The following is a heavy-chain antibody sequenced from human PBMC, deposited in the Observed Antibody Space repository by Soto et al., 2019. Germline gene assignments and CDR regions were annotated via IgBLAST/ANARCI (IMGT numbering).Heavy chain of an antibody. V-gene: IGHV4-39*01. CDR3: VRRHGLTIDAYY. CDR1: GASIYNGGYF. Sequence: SETLSLTCSVSGASIYNGGYFWSWIRQSPGKGLEWIGHIHNSGSPYNNPSLKSRVTISVDTSKNQFSLKLTSVTAADTAIYYCVRRHGLTIDAYYWGQGTLVTVSS. CDR2: IHNSGSP. D-gene: IGHD3-10*01. J-gene: IGHJ4*02.